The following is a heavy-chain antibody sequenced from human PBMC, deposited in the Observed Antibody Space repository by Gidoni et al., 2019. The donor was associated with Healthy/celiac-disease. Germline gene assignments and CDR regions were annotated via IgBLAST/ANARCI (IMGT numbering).Heavy chain of an antibody. Sequence: QAQLVLSGAEVKTPGASVKVSCKASGYTFTSYGLSWVRQAPGQGLGWMGWISVYNGNTNYEQKLQGRVTMTTDTSTSTAYMELRSLRSDDTAVYYCAREGGGCSSTSCPSWFDPWGQGTLVTVSS. CDR2: ISVYNGNT. CDR1: GYTFTSYG. D-gene: IGHD2-2*01. V-gene: IGHV1-18*01. J-gene: IGHJ5*02. CDR3: AREGGGCSSTSCPSWFDP.